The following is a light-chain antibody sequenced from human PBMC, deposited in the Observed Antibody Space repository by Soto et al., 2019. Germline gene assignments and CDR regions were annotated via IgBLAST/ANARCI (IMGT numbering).Light chain of an antibody. CDR3: AAWDDSLNGPV. J-gene: IGLJ3*02. CDR2: FNN. Sequence: QAVVTQPPSASGTPGQGVTISCSGSSSDFGSNTVNWYQQLPGTAPKLLIYFNNQRPSGVPDRFSGSKSGTSASLAISGLQSEDEAQYYCAAWDDSLNGPVFGGGTKLTVL. CDR1: SSDFGSNT. V-gene: IGLV1-44*01.